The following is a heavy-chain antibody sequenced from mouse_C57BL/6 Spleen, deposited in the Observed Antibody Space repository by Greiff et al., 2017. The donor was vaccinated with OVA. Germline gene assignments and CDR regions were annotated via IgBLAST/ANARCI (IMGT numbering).Heavy chain of an antibody. CDR2: FYPGSGSI. CDR3: ARHEGGWLLFDY. J-gene: IGHJ2*01. Sequence: QVQLQQSGAELVKPGASVKLSCKASGYTFTEYTIHWVKQRSGQGLEWIGWFYPGSGSIKYNEKFKDKATMTADKSSSTVYMELSSMTSEDSAVYFCARHEGGWLLFDYWGQGTTLTVSS. V-gene: IGHV1-62-2*01. CDR1: GYTFTEYT. D-gene: IGHD2-3*01.